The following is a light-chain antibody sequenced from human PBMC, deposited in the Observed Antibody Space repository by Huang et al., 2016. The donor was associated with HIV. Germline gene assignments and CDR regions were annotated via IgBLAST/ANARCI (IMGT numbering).Light chain of an antibody. V-gene: IGKV3-15*01. CDR3: QQYNKWPPT. Sequence: EIVMTQSPATLSVSPGERATLSCRASQGVSNNLAWYQQEPGQAPRLLIYGASTRATGIPARFSGSGSGTEFTLTINSLQSEDFAVYYCQQYNKWPPTFGQGTKVEIK. CDR2: GAS. CDR1: QGVSNN. J-gene: IGKJ1*01.